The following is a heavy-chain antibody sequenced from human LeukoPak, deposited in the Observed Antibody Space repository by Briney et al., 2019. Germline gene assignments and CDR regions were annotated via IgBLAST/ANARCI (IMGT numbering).Heavy chain of an antibody. CDR1: VGFFRRHY. D-gene: IGHD2-8*02. CDR2: INHSGST. CDR3: PSTRIWSTGTFDV. V-gene: IGHV4-34*01. Sequence: SETLSLTYGVMVGFFRRHYSMWLRQSPGKGLEWIGEINHSGSTNYSPSLKSRVTISVDTSKNQFSLKLFSPTAADTAVFFCPSTRIWSTGTFDVWDQGAMVTVSS. J-gene: IGHJ3*01.